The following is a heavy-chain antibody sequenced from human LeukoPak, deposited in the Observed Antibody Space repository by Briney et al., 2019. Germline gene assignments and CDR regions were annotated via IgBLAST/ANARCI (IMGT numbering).Heavy chain of an antibody. Sequence: GGSLGLSCAASKFTFSNYFMSWVRQAPGKGLEWVFYSGGSTYYADSVKGRFTISRDNSKNTLYLQMNSLRAEDTAVYYCASGSGSYRTPYYYMDVWGTGTTVTVSS. CDR1: KFTFSNYF. V-gene: IGHV3-53*01. D-gene: IGHD3-10*01. CDR3: ASGSGSYRTPYYYMDV. J-gene: IGHJ6*03. CDR2: YSGGST.